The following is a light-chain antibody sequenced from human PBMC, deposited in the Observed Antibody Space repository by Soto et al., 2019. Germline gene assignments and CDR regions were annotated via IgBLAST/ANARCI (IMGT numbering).Light chain of an antibody. CDR1: QGIGND. CDR2: AAS. J-gene: IGKJ1*01. CDR3: LQHNSYPRT. V-gene: IGKV1-17*01. Sequence: DIQMTQSPSSLSASVGDRVTITCRARQGIGNDLGWYQQKPGKAPKRLIYAASSLQSGVPSRFSGSGSGTEFALTISSLQPEDFATYVCLQHNSYPRTFGQGTKVEIK.